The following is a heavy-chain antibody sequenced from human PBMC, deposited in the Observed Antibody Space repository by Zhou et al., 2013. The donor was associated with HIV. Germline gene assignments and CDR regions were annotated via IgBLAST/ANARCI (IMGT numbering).Heavy chain of an antibody. J-gene: IGHJ3*02. D-gene: IGHD3-10*01. CDR1: GGSISSHY. CDR3: ARRGNHAFDI. Sequence: QVQLQESGPGLVKPSETLSLTCTVSGGSISSHYWGWIRQPPGKGLEWVANIFYTGSTNYNPSLKSRVTISVDTSKNQFSLKVTSVTAADTAVYYCARRGNHAFDIWGQGTIVTVSS. V-gene: IGHV4-59*11. CDR2: IFYTGST.